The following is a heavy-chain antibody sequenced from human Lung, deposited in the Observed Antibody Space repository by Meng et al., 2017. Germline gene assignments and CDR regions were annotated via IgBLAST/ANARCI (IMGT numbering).Heavy chain of an antibody. J-gene: IGHJ4*02. Sequence: GRLVGCGGGLVLPGGALGFSCAASGFTFSTDWMHGLRQAPGKGLEWVSRIPGDGSSTISADSVQGRFTMSRDNAKNTLSLQMNSLRAEDTAVYYCARGGVTTDDWGQGTLVTVSS. V-gene: IGHV3-74*02. CDR3: ARGGVTTDD. CDR1: GFTFSTDW. CDR2: IPGDGSST. D-gene: IGHD4-17*01.